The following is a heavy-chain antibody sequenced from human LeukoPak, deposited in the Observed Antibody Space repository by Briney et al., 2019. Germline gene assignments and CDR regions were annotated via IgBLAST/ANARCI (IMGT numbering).Heavy chain of an antibody. CDR2: IYTTGST. J-gene: IGHJ4*02. CDR1: GGSISSASYY. D-gene: IGHD6-19*01. CDR3: ARDLGLAEAGSLDC. Sequence: SETLSLTCTVSGGSISSASYYWSWIRQPAGKGLEWIGRIYTTGSTNYNPSLKSRVTISLDTSKSQFSLKLSSVTAADTAVYYCARDLGLAEAGSLDCWGQGTLVTVSS. V-gene: IGHV4-61*02.